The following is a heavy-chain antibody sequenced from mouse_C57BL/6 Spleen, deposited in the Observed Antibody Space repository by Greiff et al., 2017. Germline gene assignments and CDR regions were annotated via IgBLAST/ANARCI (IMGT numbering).Heavy chain of an antibody. CDR1: GYAFSSYW. Sequence: QVQLQQSGAELVKPGASVKISCKASGYAFSSYWMNWVKQRPGKGLEWIGQIYPGGGDTNYNGKFKGKATVTADKSPSTAYMQLSSLTSEDSAVYFCADGNYPYAMDYWGQGTSVTVSS. V-gene: IGHV1-80*01. CDR2: IYPGGGDT. D-gene: IGHD2-1*01. CDR3: ADGNYPYAMDY. J-gene: IGHJ4*01.